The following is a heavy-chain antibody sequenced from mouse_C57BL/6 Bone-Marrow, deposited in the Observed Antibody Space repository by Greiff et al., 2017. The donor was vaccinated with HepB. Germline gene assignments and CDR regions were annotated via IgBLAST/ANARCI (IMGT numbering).Heavy chain of an antibody. CDR3: ARHGSSPHWYLDV. J-gene: IGHJ1*03. CDR2: ISSGGSYT. V-gene: IGHV5-6*01. CDR1: GFTFSSYG. D-gene: IGHD1-1*01. Sequence: EVKVVESGGDLVKPGGSLKLSCAASGFTFSSYGMSWVRQTPDKRLEWVATISSGGSYTYYPDSVKGRFTISRDSAKNTLYLQMSSLKSEDTAMYYCARHGSSPHWYLDVWGTGTTVTVSS.